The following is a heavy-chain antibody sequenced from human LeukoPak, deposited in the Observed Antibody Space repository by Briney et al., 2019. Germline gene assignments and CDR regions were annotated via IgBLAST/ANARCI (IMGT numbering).Heavy chain of an antibody. V-gene: IGHV1-18*01. CDR1: GYTFTSYG. D-gene: IGHD3-9*01. Sequence: ASVKVSCKASGYTFTSYGISWVRQAPGQGLEWMGWISAYNGNTNYAQKLQGRVTMTTDTSTSTAYMELRSLRSDDTAVYYCARDYRFQYDILTGPKRVYYGMDVWGQGTTVTVSS. CDR2: ISAYNGNT. CDR3: ARDYRFQYDILTGPKRVYYGMDV. J-gene: IGHJ6*02.